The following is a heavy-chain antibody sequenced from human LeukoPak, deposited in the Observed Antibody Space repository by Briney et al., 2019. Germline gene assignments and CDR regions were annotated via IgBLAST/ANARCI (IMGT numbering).Heavy chain of an antibody. CDR2: ISYDGSSK. CDR3: TLGYCSSTSCLPPGY. CDR1: GFTFSSYG. D-gene: IGHD2-2*01. Sequence: GGSLRLSCAASGFTFSSYGIHWVRQAPGKGLEWVAAISYDGSSKYYADSVKGRFTISRDNAKNSLYLQMNSLRAEDTAVYYCTLGYCSSTSCLPPGYWGQGTLVTVSS. J-gene: IGHJ4*02. V-gene: IGHV3-30*03.